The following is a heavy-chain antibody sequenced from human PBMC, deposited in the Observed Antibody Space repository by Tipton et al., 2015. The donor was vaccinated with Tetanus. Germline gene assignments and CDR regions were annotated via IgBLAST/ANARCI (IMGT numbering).Heavy chain of an antibody. V-gene: IGHV3-53*01. Sequence: SLRLSCAASGFNVRANYLTWVRQTPGKGLEWVSSIYHDDTTYYGDSVKGRFTISRDNSNSTLYLHMNSLRAGDTATYYCARDSSQGLIDFWSGFHDQIDYWGHGTLVTVSS. CDR2: IYHDDTT. D-gene: IGHD3-3*01. CDR1: GFNVRANY. CDR3: ARDSSQGLIDFWSGFHDQIDY. J-gene: IGHJ4*01.